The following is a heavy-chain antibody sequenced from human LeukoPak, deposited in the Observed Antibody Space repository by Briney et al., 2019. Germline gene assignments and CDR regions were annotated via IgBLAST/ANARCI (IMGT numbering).Heavy chain of an antibody. CDR1: GFTFSSYA. D-gene: IGHD3-22*01. J-gene: IGHJ4*02. CDR3: AKWGIVVVIRGSKRGGFDY. V-gene: IGHV3-23*01. Sequence: GGSLRLSCAASGFTFSSYAMSWVRQAPGKGLEWVSAISGSGGSTYYADSVKGRFTISRDNSKNTLYLQMNSLRAEDTAVYYCAKWGIVVVIRGSKRGGFDYWGQGTLVTVSS. CDR2: ISGSGGST.